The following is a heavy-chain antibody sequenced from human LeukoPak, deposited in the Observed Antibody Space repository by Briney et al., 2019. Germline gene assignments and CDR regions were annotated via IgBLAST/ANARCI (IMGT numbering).Heavy chain of an antibody. V-gene: IGHV5-51*01. Sequence: GESLKISCKGSGYSFTSYWIGWVRQLPGKGLEWMGIIYPGDSDTRYSPSFQGQVTISADKSISTAYLQWSSLKASDTAMYYCAIEGKGSGTKIPYYFDYWGQGTLVTVSS. CDR1: GYSFTSYW. CDR3: AIEGKGSGTKIPYYFDY. D-gene: IGHD3-3*01. CDR2: IYPGDSDT. J-gene: IGHJ4*02.